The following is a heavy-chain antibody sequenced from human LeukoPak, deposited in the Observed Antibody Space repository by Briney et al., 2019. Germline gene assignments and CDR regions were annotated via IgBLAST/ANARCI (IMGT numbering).Heavy chain of an antibody. CDR3: AKRGVVIRVILVGFHKEAYYFDS. D-gene: IGHD3-22*01. J-gene: IGHJ4*02. CDR2: ISGSGGGT. CDR1: GFTFSNYA. V-gene: IGHV3-23*01. Sequence: GGSLRLSCAASGFTFSNYAMSWVRQAPGKGLEWVAGISGSGGGTNYADSVKGRFTISRDNPKNTLYLQMNSLRAEDTAVYFCAKRGVVIRVILVGFHKEAYYFDSWGQGALVTVSS.